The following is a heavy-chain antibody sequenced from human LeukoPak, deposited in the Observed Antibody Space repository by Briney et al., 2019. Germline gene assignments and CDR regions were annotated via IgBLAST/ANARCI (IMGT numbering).Heavy chain of an antibody. CDR3: ARDLRAWYFDL. CDR2: INPSGGST. Sequence: ASVKVSCKASGYTFTSYYMHWVRQAPGQGLEWMGIINPSGGSTSYAQKFQGRVTMTRDMSTSTVYMELSSLRSEDTAVYYCARDLRAWYFDLRGRGTLVTVSS. J-gene: IGHJ2*01. CDR1: GYTFTSYY. V-gene: IGHV1-46*01.